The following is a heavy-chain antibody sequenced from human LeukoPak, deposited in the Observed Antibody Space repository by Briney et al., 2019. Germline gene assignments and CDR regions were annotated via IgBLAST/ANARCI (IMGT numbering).Heavy chain of an antibody. CDR2: ISGSGGST. Sequence: PGGSLRLSCAASGFTFSSYAMSLVRQAPGKGLEWVSAISGSGGSTYYADSVKGRFTISRDNSKNTLYLQMNSLRAEDTAVYYCAKKTRYFDWLLRSDYFDYWGQGTLVTVSS. D-gene: IGHD3-9*01. CDR1: GFTFSSYA. J-gene: IGHJ4*02. CDR3: AKKTRYFDWLLRSDYFDY. V-gene: IGHV3-23*01.